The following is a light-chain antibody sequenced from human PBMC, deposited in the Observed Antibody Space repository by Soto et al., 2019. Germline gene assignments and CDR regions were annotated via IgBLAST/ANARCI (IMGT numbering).Light chain of an antibody. CDR3: SSYTSSSTL. CDR1: SSDVGGYNY. V-gene: IGLV2-14*01. Sequence: QSALTQPASVSGSPGQSITISCTGTSSDVGGYNYVSWYQQHPGKAPKLMIYEVSNRPSGLSNRFSGSKSGNTASLTISGLQAEDEADYYCSSYTSSSTLFGTGTKLTVL. CDR2: EVS. J-gene: IGLJ1*01.